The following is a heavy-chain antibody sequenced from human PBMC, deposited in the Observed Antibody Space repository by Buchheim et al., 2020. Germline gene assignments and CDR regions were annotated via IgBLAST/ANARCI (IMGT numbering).Heavy chain of an antibody. D-gene: IGHD3-3*01. J-gene: IGHJ6*02. CDR2: INHSGST. V-gene: IGHV4-34*01. CDR1: GGSFSGYY. Sequence: QVQLQQWGAGLLKPSETLSLTCAVYGGSFSGYYWSWIRQPPGKGLEWIGEINHSGSTNYNPSLKSRVTISVDTSKNQLSLKLSSVTAADTAVYYCARGALAIFGVVTNTGYYYGMDVWGQGTT. CDR3: ARGALAIFGVVTNTGYYYGMDV.